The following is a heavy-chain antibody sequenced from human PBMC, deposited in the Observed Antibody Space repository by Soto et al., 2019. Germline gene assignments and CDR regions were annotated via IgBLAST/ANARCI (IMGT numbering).Heavy chain of an antibody. CDR2: IKSKTDGGTT. J-gene: IGHJ6*02. CDR3: TPYYYNVDF. Sequence: PGGSLRLSCAVSGFICSSYDMSWVRQAPGKGLECVGRIKSKTDGGTTDFPAPVKGRLTISRDDSKNTLYLQMNSLKLEDTAVYYCTPYYYNVDFWGLGTTVTVSS. CDR1: GFICSSYD. V-gene: IGHV3-15*01.